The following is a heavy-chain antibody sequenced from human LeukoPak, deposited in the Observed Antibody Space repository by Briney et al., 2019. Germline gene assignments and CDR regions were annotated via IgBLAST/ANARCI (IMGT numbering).Heavy chain of an antibody. Sequence: GESLKISCKGSGFSFTTYWIGWVRQMPGKGLEWMGIIYPGDSDTRYSPSFQGQVTISADKSINTAYLQWRSLKASDTAIFYCARQSSNSFYYFDYWGQGTLVTVPS. CDR3: ARQSSNSFYYFDY. V-gene: IGHV5-51*01. CDR2: IYPGDSDT. CDR1: GFSFTTYW. D-gene: IGHD6-13*01. J-gene: IGHJ4*02.